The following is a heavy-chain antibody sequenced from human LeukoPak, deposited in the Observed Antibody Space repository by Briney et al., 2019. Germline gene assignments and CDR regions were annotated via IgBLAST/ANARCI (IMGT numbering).Heavy chain of an antibody. J-gene: IGHJ4*02. Sequence: QSGRSLRLSCAASGFTFSSYGMHWVRQAPGKGLEWVAVISYDGSNKYYADSVKGRFTISRDNSKNTLYLQMNSLRAGDTAVYYCAVHNFDYWGQGTLVTVSS. V-gene: IGHV3-30*03. CDR1: GFTFSSYG. CDR3: AVHNFDY. CDR2: ISYDGSNK.